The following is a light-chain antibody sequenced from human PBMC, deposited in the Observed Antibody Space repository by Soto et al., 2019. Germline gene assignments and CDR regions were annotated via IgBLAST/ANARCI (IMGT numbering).Light chain of an antibody. Sequence: EIVLTQSPATLSLSPGEGAALSCRASQSVKNYLAWYQQKPCQDPRLVIYDASNRATGIPARFSASGSGTDFILAINSLEPEDVGVYYCQQRDNWPFTFGQGTRLEI. J-gene: IGKJ5*01. V-gene: IGKV3-11*01. CDR3: QQRDNWPFT. CDR1: QSVKNY. CDR2: DAS.